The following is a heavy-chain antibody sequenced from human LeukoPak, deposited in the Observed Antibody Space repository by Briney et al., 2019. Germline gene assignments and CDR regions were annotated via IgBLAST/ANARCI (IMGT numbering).Heavy chain of an antibody. J-gene: IGHJ1*01. V-gene: IGHV1-2*02. CDR1: GYIFTGYY. Sequence: ASVKVSCKASGYIFTGYYIHWMRQAPGQGLEWMGWINPKSGGSNYAQKFQGRVTLTWDTSISTAYMELSRLRSDDTAVYYCARETITEYFQHWGQGNLVTVSS. CDR3: ARETITEYFQH. D-gene: IGHD1-14*01. CDR2: INPKSGGS.